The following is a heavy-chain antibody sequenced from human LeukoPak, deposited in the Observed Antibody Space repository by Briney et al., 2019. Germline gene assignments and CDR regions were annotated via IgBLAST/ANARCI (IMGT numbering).Heavy chain of an antibody. Sequence: ASVKVSCKASGYTFTCYYIHWVRQSPGQGLESMGWINSNSGAKNYALNFQGRVTMSRDISTNTAYMEQNTLTSEDTAVYYCARGRGGATTGLDHWGQGTLVTVSS. CDR1: GYTFTCYY. CDR3: ARGRGGATTGLDH. D-gene: IGHD1-26*01. CDR2: INSNSGAK. J-gene: IGHJ4*02. V-gene: IGHV1-2*02.